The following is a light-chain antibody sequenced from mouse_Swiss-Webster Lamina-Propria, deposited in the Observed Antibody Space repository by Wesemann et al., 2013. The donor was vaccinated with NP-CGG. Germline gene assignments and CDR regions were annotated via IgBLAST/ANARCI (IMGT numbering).Light chain of an antibody. CDR2: AAT. CDR1: ENIYSN. V-gene: IGKV12-46*01. CDR3: QHFWGYSS. J-gene: IGKJ4*01. Sequence: DIQMTQSPASLSVSVGETVTITCRASENIYSNLAWYQQKQGKSPQLLVYAATNLADGVPSRFSGSGSGTQYSLKINSLQSEDFGSYYCQHFWGYSSFGSGTKLEIK.